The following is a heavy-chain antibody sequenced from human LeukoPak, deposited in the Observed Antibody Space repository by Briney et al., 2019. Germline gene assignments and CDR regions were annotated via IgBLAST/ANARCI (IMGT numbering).Heavy chain of an antibody. CDR1: GFTFSSYG. J-gene: IGHJ3*01. V-gene: IGHV3-30*02. CDR3: ARESGWGLPHAFDF. CDR2: IRYDGSNK. D-gene: IGHD3-3*01. Sequence: PGGSLRLSCAASGFTFSSYGMHWVRQAPGKGLEWVAFIRYDGSNKYYADSVKGRFTISRDNSKNTLYLQMNNLRAEDTAVYYCARESGWGLPHAFDFWGQGTMVAVSS.